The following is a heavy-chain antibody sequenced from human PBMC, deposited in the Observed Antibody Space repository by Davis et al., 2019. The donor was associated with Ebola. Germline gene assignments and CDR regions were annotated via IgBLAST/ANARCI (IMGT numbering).Heavy chain of an antibody. CDR2: ISWNSDNI. CDR1: GFTFSSYG. CDR3: VKDLAPSRSWGSDY. Sequence: SLKISCAASGFTFSSYGMHWVRQVPGKGLEWVSGISWNSDNIDYAASVQGRFTISRDNTKKTLYLQMNTLRPEDTALYYCVKDLAPSRSWGSDYWGQGTLVIVSS. V-gene: IGHV3-9*01. D-gene: IGHD3-16*01. J-gene: IGHJ4*02.